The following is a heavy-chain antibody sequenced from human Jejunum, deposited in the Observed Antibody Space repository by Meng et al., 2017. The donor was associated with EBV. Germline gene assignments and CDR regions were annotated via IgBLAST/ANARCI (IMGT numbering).Heavy chain of an antibody. CDR1: GYMFISYA. V-gene: IGHV1-3*04. Sequence: QVQVVQSGAEVKKPGGSVKVSCKASGYMFISYARHWVRQAPGQRLEWMGWINIGNGNTKYSQKFHGRLTISRDTSANTAYLELSSLTSEDTAIYYCATGDDYGNSNFDYWGQGTLVTVSS. CDR3: ATGDDYGNSNFDY. J-gene: IGHJ4*02. D-gene: IGHD2/OR15-2a*01. CDR2: INIGNGNT.